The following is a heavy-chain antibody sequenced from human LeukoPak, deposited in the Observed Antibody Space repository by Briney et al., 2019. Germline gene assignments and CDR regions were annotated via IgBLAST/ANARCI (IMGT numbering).Heavy chain of an antibody. CDR3: AKDLGTRMLLFPSDY. Sequence: PGRSLRLSCAAPGFTFSNYAMTWVRQAPGKGLEWVSGISDNGGRTYYGDSVKGRFTISRDNSKNTLYLQMNSLRAEDTAVYYCAKDLGTRMLLFPSDYWGQGTLVTVSS. D-gene: IGHD2-8*01. CDR2: ISDNGGRT. V-gene: IGHV3-23*01. CDR1: GFTFSNYA. J-gene: IGHJ4*02.